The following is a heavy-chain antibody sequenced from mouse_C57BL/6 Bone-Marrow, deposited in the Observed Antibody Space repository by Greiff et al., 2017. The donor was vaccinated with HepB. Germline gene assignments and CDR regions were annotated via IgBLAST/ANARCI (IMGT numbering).Heavy chain of an antibody. Sequence: EVKLMESGGGLVQPGDSLSLSCAASGFTFTDYYMSWVRQPPGKALEWLGFIRNKANGYTTEYSASVKGRFTISRDNSQSILYLQMNALRAEDSATYYCARYGGTYYFDYWGQGTTLTVSS. CDR3: ARYGGTYYFDY. CDR1: GFTFTDYY. D-gene: IGHD3-3*01. CDR2: IRNKANGYTT. J-gene: IGHJ2*01. V-gene: IGHV7-3*01.